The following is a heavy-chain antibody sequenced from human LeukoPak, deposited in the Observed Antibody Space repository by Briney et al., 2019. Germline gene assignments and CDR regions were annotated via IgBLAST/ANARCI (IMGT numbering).Heavy chain of an antibody. J-gene: IGHJ3*02. CDR1: GGSISSYY. D-gene: IGHD5-12*01. Sequence: PSETLSLTCTVSGGSISSYYWSWIRQPPGKGLEWIGYIYYSGSTNYNPSLKSRVTISVDTSKNQFSLKLSSVTAADTAVYYCARETISAFDIWGQGTMVTVSS. CDR3: ARETISAFDI. CDR2: IYYSGST. V-gene: IGHV4-59*12.